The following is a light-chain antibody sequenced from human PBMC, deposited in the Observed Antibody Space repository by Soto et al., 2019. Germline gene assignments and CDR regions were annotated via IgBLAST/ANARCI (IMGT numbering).Light chain of an antibody. CDR1: QSISSW. V-gene: IGKV1-5*01. CDR3: QQYNRYWT. CDR2: EAS. J-gene: IGKJ1*01. Sequence: DILMTQSPSTLSVSVGERVTITCRASQSISSWLAWYQQKRGKAPKLLIYEASSGGRGVPSRFSGSGSGTEFTLTISSQQHDDFATYYYQQYNRYWTFGQGTKVDIK.